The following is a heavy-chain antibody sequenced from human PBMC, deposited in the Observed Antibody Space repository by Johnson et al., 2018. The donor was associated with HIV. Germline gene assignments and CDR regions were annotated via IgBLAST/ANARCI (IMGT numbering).Heavy chain of an antibody. CDR3: ARGFCSNGVCSSLLGFDAFDI. D-gene: IGHD2-8*01. J-gene: IGHJ3*02. CDR2: ISSDGNNK. V-gene: IGHV3-30-3*01. Sequence: VESGGGVVQPGGSLRLSCAASGFTFSTYAIHWVRQAPGKGLEWVVVISSDGNNKYYADSVKGRFTIPSEKSKNMVYLQMNSLRAEDTAVYFCARGFCSNGVCSSLLGFDAFDIWGQGTTVTVSS. CDR1: GFTFSTYA.